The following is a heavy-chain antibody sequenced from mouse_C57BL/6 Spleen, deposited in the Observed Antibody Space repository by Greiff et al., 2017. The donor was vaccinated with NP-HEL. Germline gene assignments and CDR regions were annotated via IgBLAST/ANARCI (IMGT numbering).Heavy chain of an antibody. J-gene: IGHJ3*01. CDR2: IYPGDGDT. CDR1: GYAFSSSW. CDR3: APYYGSSYGFAY. V-gene: IGHV1-82*01. D-gene: IGHD1-1*01. Sequence: VQLQQSGPELVKPGASVKISCKASGYAFSSSWMNWVKQRPGKGLEWIGRIYPGDGDTNYNGKFKGKATLTADKSSSTAYMQLSSLTSEDSAVYFCAPYYGSSYGFAYWAKGLWSLSLQ.